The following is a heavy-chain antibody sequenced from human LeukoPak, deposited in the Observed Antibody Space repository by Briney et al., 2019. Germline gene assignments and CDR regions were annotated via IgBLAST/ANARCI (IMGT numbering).Heavy chain of an antibody. CDR2: IENSGST. J-gene: IGHJ4*02. Sequence: SETLSLTCAVYGGSFSVYYWSWIRQPPGKGLEWIGQIENSGSTKYNPSLKSRVTISVDTSKNQFSLKLNSVTAADTAVYYCARGGIQNFDYWGQGTLVTVSS. V-gene: IGHV4-34*01. CDR1: GGSFSVYY. CDR3: ARGGIQNFDY.